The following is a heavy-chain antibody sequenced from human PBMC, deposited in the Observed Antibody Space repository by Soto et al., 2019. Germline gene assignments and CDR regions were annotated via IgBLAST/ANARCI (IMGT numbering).Heavy chain of an antibody. CDR3: ARDSWKQPTVLDY. Sequence: ASVKVSCKASGYAFSSYGISWVRQAPGQGLEWMGWISGYNGNTNYVQKLQGRVTMTTDTSTSTAYMELRSLRSDDTAVYYCARDSWKQPTVLDYWGQGTLVTVSS. J-gene: IGHJ4*02. CDR1: GYAFSSYG. V-gene: IGHV1-18*01. D-gene: IGHD5-18*01. CDR2: ISGYNGNT.